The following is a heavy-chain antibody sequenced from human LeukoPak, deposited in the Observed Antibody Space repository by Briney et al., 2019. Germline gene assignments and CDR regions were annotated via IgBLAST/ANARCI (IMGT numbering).Heavy chain of an antibody. V-gene: IGHV3-23*01. CDR3: AKVSIVGTTTGYFNY. CDR2: ISGSGDKT. D-gene: IGHD1-26*01. Sequence: PGGSLRLSCAASGFTFSTYAMSWVRQAPGKGLEWVSTISGSGDKTYYADSVKDRFTISRDNSWNTLFLQMDSLRVEDTAAYFCAKVSIVGTTTGYFNYWGQGTLVTVSS. CDR1: GFTFSTYA. J-gene: IGHJ4*02.